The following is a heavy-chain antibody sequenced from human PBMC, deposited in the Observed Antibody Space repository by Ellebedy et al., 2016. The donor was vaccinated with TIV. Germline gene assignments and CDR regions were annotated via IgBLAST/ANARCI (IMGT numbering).Heavy chain of an antibody. CDR2: ISGSSRTK. D-gene: IGHD1-26*01. J-gene: IGHJ3*02. CDR3: ARDGSYPDAFDI. CDR1: GFTFTDYT. V-gene: IGHV3-48*04. Sequence: GGSLRLXXAASGFTFTDYTMNWVRQAPGKGLEWVSYISGSSRTKYFADSVKGRFTISRDNSKNSLYLQMNSLRAEDTAVYYCARDGSYPDAFDIWGQGTMVTVSS.